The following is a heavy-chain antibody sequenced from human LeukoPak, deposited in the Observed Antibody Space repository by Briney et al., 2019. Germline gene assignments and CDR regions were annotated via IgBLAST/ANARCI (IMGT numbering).Heavy chain of an antibody. CDR2: IIPIFGTA. D-gene: IGHD3-3*01. CDR1: GGTFSSYA. V-gene: IGHV1-69*13. Sequence: SVTVSFTASGGTFSSYAISWVRQAPGQGLEWMGGIIPIFGTANYAQKFQGRVTITADESTSTAYMELSSLRSEDTAVYYCARGDTTTRFYDFWSGYRFDYWGQGTLVTVSS. CDR3: ARGDTTTRFYDFWSGYRFDY. J-gene: IGHJ4*02.